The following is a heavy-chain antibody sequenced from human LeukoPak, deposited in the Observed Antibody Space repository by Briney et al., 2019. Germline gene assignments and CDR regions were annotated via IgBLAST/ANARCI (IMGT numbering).Heavy chain of an antibody. D-gene: IGHD3-10*01. CDR3: ARNLISELPPFDY. Sequence: SVKVSCKASGGTFSSYAISWVRQAPGQGLEWMGRIIPILGIANYAQKFQGRVTITADRSTSTAYMELSSLRSEDTAVYYCARNLISELPPFDYWGQGTLVTVSS. CDR1: GGTFSSYA. V-gene: IGHV1-69*04. J-gene: IGHJ4*02. CDR2: IIPILGIA.